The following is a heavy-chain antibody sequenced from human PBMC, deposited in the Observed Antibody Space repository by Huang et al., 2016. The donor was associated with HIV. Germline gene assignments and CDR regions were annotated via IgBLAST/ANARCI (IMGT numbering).Heavy chain of an antibody. CDR2: IKSGNSGGTR. J-gene: IGHJ4*01. V-gene: IGHV3-15*05. Sequence: DVELVQVGGGSAKAGGSLRLCCRGFGFRFDDAWIGWVRQAPGKRLEGIGRIKSGNSGGTRDYRDSVRSRFTISRDDSRQTSFLELQILEEEDTGRYYCTWDNKGVDDYWGQGSLVVVSS. CDR1: GFRFDDAW. D-gene: IGHD2-8*01. CDR3: TWDNKGVDDY.